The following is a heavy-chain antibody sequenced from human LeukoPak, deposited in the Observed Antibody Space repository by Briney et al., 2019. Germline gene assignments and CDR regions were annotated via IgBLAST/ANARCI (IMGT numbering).Heavy chain of an antibody. D-gene: IGHD4-17*01. V-gene: IGHV4-4*07. CDR3: VRGGDYVRKPFDY. J-gene: IGHJ4*02. CDR2: VYSSGTT. Sequence: SETLSLTCTVSGDSINNFYWSWIRQPAGKGLEWIGRVYSSGTTDYNPSLKSRVTISVDTSKNQFSLKLSSVTAADTAVYYCVRGGDYVRKPFDYWGQGTLVTVSS. CDR1: GDSINNFY.